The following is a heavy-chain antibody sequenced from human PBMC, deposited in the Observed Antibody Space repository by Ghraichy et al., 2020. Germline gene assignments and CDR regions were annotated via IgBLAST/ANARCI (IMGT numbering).Heavy chain of an antibody. CDR2: IYTSGST. V-gene: IGHV4-4*07. D-gene: IGHD3-10*01. CDR3: ARGPHGSGTYVWFDP. Sequence: SETLSLTCTVSGGSISSYYWSWIRQPAGKELEWIGRIYTSGSTNYNPSLKSRVTMSVDTSKNQFSLKLSSVTAADTAVYYCARGPHGSGTYVWFDPWGQGTLVTVSS. CDR1: GGSISSYY. J-gene: IGHJ5*02.